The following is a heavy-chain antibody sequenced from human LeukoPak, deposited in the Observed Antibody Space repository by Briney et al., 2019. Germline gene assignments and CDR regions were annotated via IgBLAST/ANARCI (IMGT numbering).Heavy chain of an antibody. Sequence: GESLKTSCKGSGYSFTSYWIGWVRQMPGKGLEWMGIIYPGGSNIRYSPSFQGQVTISADKSTTTAYLQWSRLKASDTAMYYCARLAISSIWSVYFDYWGQGTLVTVSS. D-gene: IGHD6-13*01. V-gene: IGHV5-51*01. J-gene: IGHJ4*02. CDR3: ARLAISSIWSVYFDY. CDR2: IYPGGSNI. CDR1: GYSFTSYW.